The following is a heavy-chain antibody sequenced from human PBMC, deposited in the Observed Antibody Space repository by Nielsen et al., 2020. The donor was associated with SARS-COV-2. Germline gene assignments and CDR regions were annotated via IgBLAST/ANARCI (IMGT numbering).Heavy chain of an antibody. D-gene: IGHD3-10*01. J-gene: IGHJ4*02. V-gene: IGHV3-21*01. CDR3: ARDYFGSGSSYSNLDY. CDR1: GFAFSIYT. CDR2: ISSGSSYI. Sequence: GGSLTLSCAASGFAFSIYTMNWVRQAPGKGLEWVSSISSGSSYIYYADSVKGRFTISRDNAKNSLFLQMNSLRAEDTAVYYCARDYFGSGSSYSNLDYWGQGTLITVSS.